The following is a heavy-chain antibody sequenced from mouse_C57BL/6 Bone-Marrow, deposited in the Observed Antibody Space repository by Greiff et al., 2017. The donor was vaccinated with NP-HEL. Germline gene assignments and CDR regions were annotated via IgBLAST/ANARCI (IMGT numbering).Heavy chain of an antibody. J-gene: IGHJ2*01. V-gene: IGHV1-66*01. Sequence: VHLVESGPELVKPGASVKISCKASGYSFTSYYIHWVKQRPGQGLEWIGWIYPGSGNTKYNEKFKGKATLTADTSSSTAYMQLSSLTSEDSAVYYCARSSIPPISGKGYWGQGTTLTVSS. CDR1: GYSFTSYY. CDR2: IYPGSGNT. D-gene: IGHD1-1*01. CDR3: ARSSIPPISGKGY.